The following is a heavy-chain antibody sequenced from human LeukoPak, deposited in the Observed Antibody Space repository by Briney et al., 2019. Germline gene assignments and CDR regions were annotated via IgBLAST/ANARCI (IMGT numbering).Heavy chain of an antibody. CDR2: IKQDGSAK. V-gene: IGHV3-7*03. CDR3: ARVGSLAVPQDH. J-gene: IGHJ4*02. D-gene: IGHD6-6*01. Sequence: GGSLRLSCAASGFTFSSYSMNWVRQVPGKGLEWVANIKQDGSAKYYVDSVKGRFTISRDNAKNSVYLQMNSLRVVDTAVYYCARVGSLAVPQDHWGQGTLVTVSS. CDR1: GFTFSSYS.